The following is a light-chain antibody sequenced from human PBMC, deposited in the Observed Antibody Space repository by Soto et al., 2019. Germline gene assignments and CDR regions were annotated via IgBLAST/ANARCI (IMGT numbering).Light chain of an antibody. CDR2: ATS. CDR3: QQYATAPYT. CDR1: QSVDSRY. V-gene: IGKV3-20*01. J-gene: IGKJ2*01. Sequence: ETVLTQSPGTLSLSPGEGATLSCRASQSVDSRYLAWYQQRPGQAPRLLISATSTRASGIPDRFRGSGSGTDFTLTISRLEPEDFAVYYCQQYATAPYTFGRGTTLEF.